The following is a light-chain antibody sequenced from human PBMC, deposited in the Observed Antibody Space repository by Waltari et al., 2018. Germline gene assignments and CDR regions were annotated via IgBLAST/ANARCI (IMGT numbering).Light chain of an antibody. Sequence: QSALTQPASVSGSPGQSITISCTGTSSDVGGYNYVSWYQQHPGKAPKLMIYDVSNRPSVVSNRFSGSKSGNTASLTISGLQAEDEADYYCSSYTSSRIRVFGGGTKLTVL. V-gene: IGLV2-14*01. CDR2: DVS. CDR3: SSYTSSRIRV. J-gene: IGLJ3*02. CDR1: SSDVGGYNY.